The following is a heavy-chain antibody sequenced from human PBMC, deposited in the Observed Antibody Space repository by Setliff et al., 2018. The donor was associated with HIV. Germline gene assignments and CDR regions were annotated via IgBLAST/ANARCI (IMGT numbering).Heavy chain of an antibody. J-gene: IGHJ6*03. V-gene: IGHV1-8*01. CDR2: LNPNSHNT. Sequence: ASVNVSCKPSEYSFTSYDINWVRQATGQGLEWMGWLNPNSHNTGYAQKFQGRVAMTWDTSISTAYMVLSNLTSVTAADTAVYYCARHGDYSYFYYYYMDVWGKGTTVTVSS. CDR1: EYSFTSYD. CDR3: ARHGDYSYFYYYYMDV. D-gene: IGHD4-17*01.